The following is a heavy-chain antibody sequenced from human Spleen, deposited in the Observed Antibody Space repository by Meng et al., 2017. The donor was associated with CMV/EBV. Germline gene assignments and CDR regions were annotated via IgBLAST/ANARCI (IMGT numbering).Heavy chain of an antibody. V-gene: IGHV4-34*01. D-gene: IGHD2-2*03. CDR3: VRSGYCSSTDCYEGYNWFDP. J-gene: IGHJ5*02. Sequence: SETLSLTCAVYGGSFSGYYWSWIRQPPGKGLEWIGEINHSGSTYYNPSLKSRVTISVDTSKNQFSLELSSVTAADTAVYYCVRSGYCSSTDCYEGYNWFDPWGQGTLVTVSS. CDR1: GGSFSGYY. CDR2: INHSGST.